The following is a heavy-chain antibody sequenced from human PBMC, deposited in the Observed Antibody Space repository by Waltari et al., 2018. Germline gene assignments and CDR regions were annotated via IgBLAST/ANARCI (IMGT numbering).Heavy chain of an antibody. D-gene: IGHD2-21*01. Sequence: EVQLVESGGGLVQPGGSLRLSCAASGCSFCLSAMAWVLQAPGKGLEYVSAISSNGVSTYYANSMKGRLSISRDNSKNTLYLQMGSLRAEDMAVYYCARSPDQPDSLDYYMDVWGKGTTVTVSS. V-gene: IGHV3-64*01. CDR1: GCSFCLSA. CDR3: ARSPDQPDSLDYYMDV. J-gene: IGHJ6*03. CDR2: ISSNGVST.